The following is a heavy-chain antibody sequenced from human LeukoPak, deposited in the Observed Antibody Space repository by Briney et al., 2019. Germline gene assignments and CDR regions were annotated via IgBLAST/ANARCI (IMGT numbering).Heavy chain of an antibody. D-gene: IGHD3-22*01. J-gene: IGHJ6*03. V-gene: IGHV3-23*01. CDR2: ISGTGGST. CDR3: ARGDSSGYYYYMDV. Sequence: GGSLRLSCAASGFTFSTYAMTWVRQAPGKGLEWVSLISGTGGSTYYADSVKGRFTISRDNSKNTLYLQMNSLRAEDTAVYYCARGDSSGYYYYMDVWGKGTTVTVSS. CDR1: GFTFSTYA.